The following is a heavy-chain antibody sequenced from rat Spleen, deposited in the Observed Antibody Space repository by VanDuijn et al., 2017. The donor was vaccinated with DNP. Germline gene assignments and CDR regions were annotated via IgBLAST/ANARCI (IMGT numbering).Heavy chain of an antibody. Sequence: EVQLVESGGDLVQPGRSLKLSCVASGFTFNYYWMAWIRQAPGKGLEWIGEINEHSSIMNYNPSLKGKISFSRDNVQNTLYLQMTDLGSEDTGTYYCVTRGDPYDNWFAYWGRGTLVTVSS. D-gene: IGHD4-2*01. CDR3: VTRGDPYDNWFAY. CDR1: GFTFNYYW. J-gene: IGHJ3*01. CDR2: INEHSSIM. V-gene: IGHV4-2*01.